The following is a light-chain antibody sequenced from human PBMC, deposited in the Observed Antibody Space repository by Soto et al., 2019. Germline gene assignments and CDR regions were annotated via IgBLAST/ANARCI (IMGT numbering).Light chain of an antibody. CDR2: DVS. Sequence: QSALTQPPSASGSPGQSVTISCTGTKSDIGVYDFVSWYQQHPGKAPKLMIYDVSNRPSGVSNRFSGSKSGNTASLTISGLRAEDEADYYCNSYTSNNTYVFGTGTKLTVL. V-gene: IGLV2-14*03. J-gene: IGLJ1*01. CDR1: KSDIGVYDF. CDR3: NSYTSNNTYV.